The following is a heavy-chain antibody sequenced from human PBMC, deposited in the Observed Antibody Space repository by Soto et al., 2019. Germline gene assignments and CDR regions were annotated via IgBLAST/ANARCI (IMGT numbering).Heavy chain of an antibody. CDR3: ARDLGRYFDWLSPRGMDV. CDR2: IYHSGST. V-gene: IGHV4-4*02. J-gene: IGHJ6*02. CDR1: GGSISSSNW. Sequence: PSETLSLTCAVSGGSISSSNWWSWVRQPPGKGLEWIGEIYHSGSTNYNPSLKSRVTISVDKSKNQFSLKLSSVTAADTAVYYCARDLGRYFDWLSPRGMDVWGQGTTVTVSS. D-gene: IGHD3-9*01.